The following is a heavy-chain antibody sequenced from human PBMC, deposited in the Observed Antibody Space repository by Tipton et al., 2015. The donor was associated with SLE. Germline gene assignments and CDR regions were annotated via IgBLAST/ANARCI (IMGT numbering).Heavy chain of an antibody. V-gene: IGHV4-39*07. CDR3: ARHRASSGWLKKGAFDI. D-gene: IGHD6-19*01. Sequence: TLSLTCTVSGGSISSSSYYWGWIRQPPGKGLEWIGSIYYSGGTYYNPSLKSRVTISVDTSKNQFSLKLSSVTAADTAVYYCARHRASSGWLKKGAFDIWGQGTMVTVSS. CDR1: GGSISSSSYY. CDR2: IYYSGGT. J-gene: IGHJ3*02.